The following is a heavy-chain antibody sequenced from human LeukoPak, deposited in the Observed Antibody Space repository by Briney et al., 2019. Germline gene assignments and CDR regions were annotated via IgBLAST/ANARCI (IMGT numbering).Heavy chain of an antibody. CDR3: AKDPAVAIY. D-gene: IGHD6-19*01. V-gene: IGHV3-30*02. CDR2: IMYDGTNK. Sequence: GGSLRLSCAASGFTFSSYGMHWVRQAPGKGPEWVAFIMYDGTNKYYADSAKGRFTISRDNSKNTLYLQMNSLRAEDTALYYCAKDPAVAIYWGQGTLVTVSS. CDR1: GFTFSSYG. J-gene: IGHJ4*02.